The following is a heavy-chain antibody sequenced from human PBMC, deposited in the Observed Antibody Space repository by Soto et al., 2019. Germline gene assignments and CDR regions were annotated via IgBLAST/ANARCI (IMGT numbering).Heavy chain of an antibody. CDR2: IYWDDDK. CDR3: AHSACSSKSCYLGAFDI. J-gene: IGHJ3*02. Sequence: SGPTLVNPTQTLTLTCTFSGFSLNTRGVGVGWIRQPPGKALEWLALIYWDDDKRYSPSLKSRLSITKDTSKNQVVLTMTNMDPVDTATYYCAHSACSSKSCYLGAFDIWGQGTMVTVSS. CDR1: GFSLNTRGVG. D-gene: IGHD2-2*01. V-gene: IGHV2-5*02.